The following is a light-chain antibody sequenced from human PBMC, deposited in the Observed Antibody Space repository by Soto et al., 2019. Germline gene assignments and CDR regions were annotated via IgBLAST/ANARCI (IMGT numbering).Light chain of an antibody. CDR3: CSYAGSSTFFYV. CDR1: SSDVGSYNL. CDR2: EGS. Sequence: QSALTHPASVSGSPGQSITLSCTGTSSDVGSYNLVSWYQQHPGKAPKLMIYEGSKRPSGVSNRSSGSKSGNTASLTISGLQAEDEADYYCCSYAGSSTFFYVLGTGTKVTVL. V-gene: IGLV2-23*03. J-gene: IGLJ1*01.